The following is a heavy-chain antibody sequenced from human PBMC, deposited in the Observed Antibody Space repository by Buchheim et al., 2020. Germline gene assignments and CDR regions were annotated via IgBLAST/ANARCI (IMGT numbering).Heavy chain of an antibody. V-gene: IGHV4-59*01. CDR1: GGSISSYY. J-gene: IGHJ6*03. Sequence: QVQLQESGPGLVKPSETLSLTCTVSGGSISSYYWSWIRQPPGKGLEWIGYIYYSGSTNYNPSLKSRVTISVDTSKNQFSLKLSSVTAADTAVYYCARDRAYYDSSGYSYYYYMDVWGKGTT. CDR2: IYYSGST. CDR3: ARDRAYYDSSGYSYYYYMDV. D-gene: IGHD3-22*01.